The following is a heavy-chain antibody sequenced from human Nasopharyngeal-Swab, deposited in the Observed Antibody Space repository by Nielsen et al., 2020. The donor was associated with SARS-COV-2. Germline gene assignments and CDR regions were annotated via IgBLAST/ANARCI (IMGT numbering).Heavy chain of an antibody. D-gene: IGHD3-22*01. CDR2: ISSSGSTI. J-gene: IGHJ3*02. V-gene: IGHV3-48*03. CDR1: GFTFSSYE. Sequence: GESLKISCAASGFTFSSYEMNWVRQAPGKGLEWVSYISSSGSTIYYADSVKGRFTISRDNAKNSLYLQMNSLRAEDTAVYYCAREGENDSSGYFSDAFDIWGQGPMVTVSS. CDR3: AREGENDSSGYFSDAFDI.